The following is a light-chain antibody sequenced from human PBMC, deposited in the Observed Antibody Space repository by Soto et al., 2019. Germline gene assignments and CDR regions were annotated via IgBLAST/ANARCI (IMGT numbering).Light chain of an antibody. V-gene: IGKV1-33*01. CDR2: DAS. Sequence: DIQMTQSPSSLSASVGDRVTITCQASQDISNYLNWYQQKPGKAPKLLIYDASNLETGVPSRFSGSGSGTDFTFTISSLQPEDIATYYCQQYDNLPRGLFGPGTKVDIK. CDR1: QDISNY. CDR3: QQYDNLPRGL. J-gene: IGKJ3*01.